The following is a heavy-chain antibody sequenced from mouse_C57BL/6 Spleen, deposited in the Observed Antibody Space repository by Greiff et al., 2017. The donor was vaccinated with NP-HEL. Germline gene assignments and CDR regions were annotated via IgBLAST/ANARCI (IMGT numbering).Heavy chain of an antibody. CDR1: GYTFTDYF. CDR2: ITPNNRGT. V-gene: IGHV1-26*01. CDR3: ARSSAMDY. Sequence: EVQLQQSGPELVKPGASVKISCKASGYTFTDYFMNWVKQSHGTSLEWIGDITPNNRGTRYYQKFTCKATLTVDKSSSTAYMELRSLTSNNSADYYCARSSAMDYWGQGTSVTDSS. J-gene: IGHJ4*01.